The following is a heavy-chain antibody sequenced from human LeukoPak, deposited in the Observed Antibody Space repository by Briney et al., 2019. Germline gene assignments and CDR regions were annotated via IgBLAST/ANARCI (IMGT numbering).Heavy chain of an antibody. CDR1: GGTFSSYA. D-gene: IGHD3-10*01. V-gene: IGHV1-69*05. CDR2: IVPIFGTT. CDR3: ARDRPRGSDY. J-gene: IGHJ4*02. Sequence: SVKVSCKASGGTFSSYAISWVRQAPRQGLEWMGRIVPIFGTTNYAQKFQGRVTITTDESTSTAYMELSSLRSDDTAVYYCARDRPRGSDYWGQGTLVTVSS.